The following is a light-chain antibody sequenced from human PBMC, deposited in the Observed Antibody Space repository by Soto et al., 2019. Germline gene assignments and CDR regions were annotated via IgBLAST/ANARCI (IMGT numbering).Light chain of an antibody. V-gene: IGLV2-14*03. CDR3: SSYTASGTLYV. J-gene: IGLJ1*01. CDR2: DVT. CDR1: RSDVGGYDY. Sequence: QSALTQPASVSGSPGQSITISCTGTRSDVGGYDYVSWYQQHPGKAPKLMIFDVTNRPSGVSTRFSGSKSGNTASLTISGRQAEDDDDYYCSSYTASGTLYVFGTGTKVTVL.